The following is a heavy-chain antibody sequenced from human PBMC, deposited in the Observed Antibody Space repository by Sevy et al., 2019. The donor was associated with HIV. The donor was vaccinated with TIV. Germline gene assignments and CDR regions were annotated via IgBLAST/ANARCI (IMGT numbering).Heavy chain of an antibody. CDR3: AREGCTKPHDY. CDR2: LSFGCGEI. CDR1: GFTFSKYS. V-gene: IGHV3-23*01. J-gene: IGHJ4*02. Sequence: GGSLRLSCAASGFTFSKYSMSWVRQPPGKGLEWVSTLSFGCGEINYADSVKGRFTISGDNSKSSVYVQMNNLRPEDTAVYYCAREGCTKPHDYWGQGTLVTVSS. D-gene: IGHD2-8*01.